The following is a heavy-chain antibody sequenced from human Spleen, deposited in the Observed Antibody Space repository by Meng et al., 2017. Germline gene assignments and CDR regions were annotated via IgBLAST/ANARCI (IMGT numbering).Heavy chain of an antibody. CDR3: ARSLTTVTHGPFDY. V-gene: IGHV1-46*01. Sequence: ASVQVSCKASGYIFTNYYMYWLRQAPGQGLEWMGIINPSSGNTNYAQKFQGRVTMTRDTSTSTVYMELSSLRSEDTAVYYCARSLTTVTHGPFDYWGRGTLVTVSS. CDR1: GYIFTNYY. J-gene: IGHJ4*02. CDR2: INPSSGNT. D-gene: IGHD4-17*01.